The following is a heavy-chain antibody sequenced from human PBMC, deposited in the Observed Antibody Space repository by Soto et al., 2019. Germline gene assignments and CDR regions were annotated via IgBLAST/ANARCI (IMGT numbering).Heavy chain of an antibody. CDR1: GFTFSSYA. J-gene: IGHJ4*02. CDR2: ISGSGGST. CDR3: AKDDRNRYSSSQLPDY. V-gene: IGHV3-23*01. D-gene: IGHD6-19*01. Sequence: PGGSVRLSCAASGFTFSSYAMSWVRQAPGKGLEWVSAISGSGGSTYYADSVKGRFTISRDNSKNTLYLQMNSLRAEDTAVYYCAKDDRNRYSSSQLPDYWGQGTLVTVSS.